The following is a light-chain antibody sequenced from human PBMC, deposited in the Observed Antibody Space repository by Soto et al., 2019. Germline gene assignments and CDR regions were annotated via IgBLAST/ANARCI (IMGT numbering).Light chain of an antibody. CDR1: QSVSSY. CDR3: QQYNQWPT. V-gene: IGKV3D-15*01. J-gene: IGKJ5*01. Sequence: EIVLRQCPATLSLSPGERATLSFMGSQSVSSYLAWYQQKPGQAPRLLIYSASNRATGVPARFSGSGSGTEFTLTISTLQSEDSALYYCQQYNQWPTFGQGTRLEI. CDR2: SAS.